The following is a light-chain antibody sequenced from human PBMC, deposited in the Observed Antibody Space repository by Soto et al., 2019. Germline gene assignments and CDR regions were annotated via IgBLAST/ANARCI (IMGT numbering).Light chain of an antibody. Sequence: TQPASVSGSPGQSITISCTGTSRDIGFFNYVSWYQQFPGNAPKLIIFEVTNRPSGVSNRFSASKSGNTASLTISGLQAEDGADYYCSSYTTRSTYVFGTGTKVTVL. CDR2: EVT. J-gene: IGLJ1*01. V-gene: IGLV2-14*01. CDR1: SRDIGFFNY. CDR3: SSYTTRSTYV.